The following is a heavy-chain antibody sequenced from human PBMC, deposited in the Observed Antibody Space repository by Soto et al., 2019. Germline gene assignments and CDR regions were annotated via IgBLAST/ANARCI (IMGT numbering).Heavy chain of an antibody. D-gene: IGHD3-22*01. CDR1: GACIRSGGYY. J-gene: IGHJ3*02. V-gene: IGHV4-31*03. CDR2: VYYSGST. Sequence: TLSLTCTVCGACIRSGGYYCTWIRQHPGKGLEWIGYVYYSGSTYYNPSLKSRVTISVDTSKNQFSLSLNSVTAADTAVYYCARGWRYYDTTYSQNRIDAFDICGQRTMVTVSS. CDR3: ARGWRYYDTTYSQNRIDAFDI.